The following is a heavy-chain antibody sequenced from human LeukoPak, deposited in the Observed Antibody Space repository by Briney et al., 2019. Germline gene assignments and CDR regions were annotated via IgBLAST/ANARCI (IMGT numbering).Heavy chain of an antibody. J-gene: IGHJ6*03. CDR2: ISTYNGNT. CDR3: ARDWSPLDYYYYFMDV. D-gene: IGHD3-3*01. Sequence: GASVKVSCNASGYTFTSYGISWVRQAPGQGLEWMGWISTYNGNTNYVQKIQGRVTMTSDTSTSTAYMELRGLRSDDTAVYYCARDWSPLDYYYYFMDVWGKGTTVTVSS. CDR1: GYTFTSYG. V-gene: IGHV1-18*01.